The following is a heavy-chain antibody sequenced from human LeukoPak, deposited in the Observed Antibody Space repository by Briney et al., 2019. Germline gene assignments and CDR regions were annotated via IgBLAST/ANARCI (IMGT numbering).Heavy chain of an antibody. CDR1: GFTISSYW. CDR2: IKQDGSEK. J-gene: IGHJ5*02. V-gene: IGHV3-7*01. D-gene: IGHD2-2*02. CDR3: ARVEGCSSTSCYSPNWFDP. Sequence: GGSLRLSCAASGFTISSYWMSWVRQAPGKGLEWVANIKQDGSEKYYVDSVKGRFTISRDNAKNSLYLQMNSLRAEDTAVYYCARVEGCSSTSCYSPNWFDPWGQGTLVTVSS.